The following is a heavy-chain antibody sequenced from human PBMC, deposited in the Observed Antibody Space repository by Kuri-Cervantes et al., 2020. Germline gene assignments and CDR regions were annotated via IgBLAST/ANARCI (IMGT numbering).Heavy chain of an antibody. CDR3: ARDGDSSGYWPYYYYGMDV. D-gene: IGHD3-22*01. J-gene: IGHJ6*02. V-gene: IGHV3-30-3*01. Sequence: GESLKISCAASGFTFSSYAMHWVRQAPGKGLERVAVISYDGSNKYYADSVKGRFTISRDNSKNTLYLQMNSLRAEDTAVYYCARDGDSSGYWPYYYYGMDVWGQGTTVTVSS. CDR2: ISYDGSNK. CDR1: GFTFSSYA.